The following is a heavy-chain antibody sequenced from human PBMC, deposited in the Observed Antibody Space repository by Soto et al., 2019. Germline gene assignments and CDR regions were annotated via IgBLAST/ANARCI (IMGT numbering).Heavy chain of an antibody. CDR1: GDAFSIYA. J-gene: IGHJ4*02. CDR2: IIPMFGTA. Sequence: SVNGSCKAAGDAFSIYAINWGRQAPGQGLEWMGGIIPMFGTANYAQKFKGRVTITAGESTSTVYMELSSLRSEDTAVYYCARVGPAHYYDSSGYYSPLDYWGQGTLVTVSS. CDR3: ARVGPAHYYDSSGYYSPLDY. V-gene: IGHV1-69*13. D-gene: IGHD3-22*01.